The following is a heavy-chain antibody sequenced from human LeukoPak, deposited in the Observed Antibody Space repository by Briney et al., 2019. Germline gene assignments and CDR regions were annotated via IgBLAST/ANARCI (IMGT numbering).Heavy chain of an antibody. CDR3: TRSTGWYNYFDY. CDR1: GFTFSSYA. CDR2: ISGSGGNT. D-gene: IGHD6-19*01. J-gene: IGHJ4*02. V-gene: IGHV3-23*01. Sequence: GGSLRLSCAASGFTFSSYAMTWVRQAPGKGLEWVSGISGSGGNTYYTDSVKGRFTISRDNAKNSLYLQMNSLTADDVAFYYCTRSTGWYNYFDYWGQGALVTVSS.